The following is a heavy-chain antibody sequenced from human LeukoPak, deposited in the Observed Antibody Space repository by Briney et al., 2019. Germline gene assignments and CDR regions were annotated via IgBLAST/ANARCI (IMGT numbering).Heavy chain of an antibody. D-gene: IGHD1-26*01. CDR1: GFTVSSNY. CDR2: IYIGGST. CDR3: ARDRGSYYGYFDY. J-gene: IGHJ4*02. V-gene: IGHV3-66*01. Sequence: GGSLRLSCSASGFTVSSNYMSWVRQAPGKGLEWVSVIYIGGSTYYADSVKGRFTISRDNSKNTLYLQMNSLRAEDTAVYYCARDRGSYYGYFDYWGQGTLVTVSS.